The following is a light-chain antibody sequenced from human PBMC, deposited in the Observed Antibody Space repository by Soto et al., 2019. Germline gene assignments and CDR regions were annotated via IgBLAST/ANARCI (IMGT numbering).Light chain of an antibody. Sequence: EIVMTQSPATLSVSPGERATLSCRASQSVTSNLAWYQQKPGQSPRLLIYGVSSRATGIPARFSGSGSGTEFTLSISSLQSEDVAVYYCQQYQNWPLTFGGGTKVDIK. CDR1: QSVTSN. V-gene: IGKV3D-15*01. CDR3: QQYQNWPLT. CDR2: GVS. J-gene: IGKJ4*01.